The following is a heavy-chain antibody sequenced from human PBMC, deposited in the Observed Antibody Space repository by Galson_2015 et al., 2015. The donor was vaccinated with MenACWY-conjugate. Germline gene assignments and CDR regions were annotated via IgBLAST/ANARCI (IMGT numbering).Heavy chain of an antibody. Sequence: VKVSCKVSGYTFTDYYMHWVQQAPGKGLEWMGLVDPEDGETIYAEKFQGRVTITADTSTDTAYMELSSLRSEDTAVYYCATAPPSYDFWIVNAFDIWGQGTMVTVSS. J-gene: IGHJ3*02. D-gene: IGHD3-3*01. CDR2: VDPEDGET. CDR1: GYTFTDYY. CDR3: ATAPPSYDFWIVNAFDI. V-gene: IGHV1-69-2*01.